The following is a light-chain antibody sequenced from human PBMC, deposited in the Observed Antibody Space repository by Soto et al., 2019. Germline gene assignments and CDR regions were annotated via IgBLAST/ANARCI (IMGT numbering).Light chain of an antibody. V-gene: IGLV1-51*01. CDR3: GSWDSSLSAYV. J-gene: IGLJ1*01. CDR1: SSNIGGNS. Sequence: QSVRTQPPSVSVAPGQKVTISCSGSSSNIGGNSVSWYQQLPGTAPKLLIYDDNKRPSGIPDRFSGSKSGTSATLGITGFQTGDEADYYCGSWDSSLSAYVFGTGTKATVL. CDR2: DDN.